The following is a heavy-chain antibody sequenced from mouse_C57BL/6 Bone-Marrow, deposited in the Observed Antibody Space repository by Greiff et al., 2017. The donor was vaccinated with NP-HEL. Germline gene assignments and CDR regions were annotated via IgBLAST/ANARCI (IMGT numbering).Heavy chain of an antibody. V-gene: IGHV1-75*01. Sequence: QVQLQQSGPELVKPGASVKISCKASGYTFTDYYINWVKQRPGQGLEWIGWIFPGSGSTYYNEKFKGKATLTVDKSSSTAYMLLSSLTSEDSAVYFCARSIYYGNWSWFAYWGQGTLVTVSA. CDR2: IFPGSGST. D-gene: IGHD2-1*01. CDR3: ARSIYYGNWSWFAY. CDR1: GYTFTDYY. J-gene: IGHJ3*01.